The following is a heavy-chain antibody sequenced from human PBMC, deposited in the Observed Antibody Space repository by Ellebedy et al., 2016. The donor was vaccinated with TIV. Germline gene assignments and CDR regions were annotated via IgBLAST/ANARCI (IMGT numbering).Heavy chain of an antibody. D-gene: IGHD6-19*01. J-gene: IGHJ4*02. Sequence: GESLKISCAASGFPFSTYGMHWVRQAPGKGLEWVAVIWYDGSNGYYADSVKRRFTISRDNSKNTLYLQMNSLRAEDTAVYYCARASTSGWYILDYWGQGTLVSVSS. V-gene: IGHV3-33*01. CDR2: IWYDGSNG. CDR1: GFPFSTYG. CDR3: ARASTSGWYILDY.